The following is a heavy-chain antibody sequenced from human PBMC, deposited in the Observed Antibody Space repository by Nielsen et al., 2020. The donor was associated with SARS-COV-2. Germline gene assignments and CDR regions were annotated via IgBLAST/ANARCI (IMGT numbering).Heavy chain of an antibody. D-gene: IGHD2-2*01. Sequence: ASVKVSCKASGYTFTGYYLHWVRQAPGQGLEWMGWINPDSGGTNYAQKFQGWVTMTRDTSISTAYMELSRLRSDDTAVYYCARGAWGYCSSTSCRRGFDIWGQGTMVTVSS. J-gene: IGHJ3*02. V-gene: IGHV1-2*04. CDR3: ARGAWGYCSSTSCRRGFDI. CDR2: INPDSGGT. CDR1: GYTFTGYY.